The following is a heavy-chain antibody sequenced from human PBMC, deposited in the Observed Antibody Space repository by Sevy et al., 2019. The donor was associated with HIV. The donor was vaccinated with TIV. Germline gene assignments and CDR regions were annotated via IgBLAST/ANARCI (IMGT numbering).Heavy chain of an antibody. Sequence: GGSLRLSCAASGFSFSTYAMNWVRQAPGKGLEWVSSVSSSSTYIYYADSVKGRFTIPRDNAKNSMYLQMNSLRAEDTAVYYCARDLCTGGVCPRWGYYYYGMDVWGQGTTVTVSS. V-gene: IGHV3-21*06. J-gene: IGHJ6*02. CDR3: ARDLCTGGVCPRWGYYYYGMDV. CDR1: GFSFSTYA. CDR2: VSSSSTYI. D-gene: IGHD2-8*02.